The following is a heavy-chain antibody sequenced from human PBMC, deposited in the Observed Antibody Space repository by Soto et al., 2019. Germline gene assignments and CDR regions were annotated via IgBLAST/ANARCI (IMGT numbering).Heavy chain of an antibody. D-gene: IGHD5-12*01. V-gene: IGHV3-23*01. CDR1: GFTFSSYA. CDR2: ISGSGGST. J-gene: IGHJ1*01. Sequence: YLRLSCAASGFTFSSYAMSWVRQAPGKGLEWVSAISGSGGSTYYADSVKGRFTISRDNSKNTLYLQMNSLRAEDTAVYYCAKAVRDGYQYFQHWGQGTLVTVSS. CDR3: AKAVRDGYQYFQH.